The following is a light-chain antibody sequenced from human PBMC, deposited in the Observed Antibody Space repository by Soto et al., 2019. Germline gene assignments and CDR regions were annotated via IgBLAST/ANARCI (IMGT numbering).Light chain of an antibody. CDR1: QSVSSN. V-gene: IGKV3-15*01. CDR2: GAS. Sequence: EILLTQSPATLSLSPGERATLSCGASQSVSSNLAWYQQRPGQAPRLLIYGASTRATGIPARLSGSGSGTEFALTISSLQPTDFAVYLCQQYNDWPWTFGHGTKVDIK. CDR3: QQYNDWPWT. J-gene: IGKJ1*01.